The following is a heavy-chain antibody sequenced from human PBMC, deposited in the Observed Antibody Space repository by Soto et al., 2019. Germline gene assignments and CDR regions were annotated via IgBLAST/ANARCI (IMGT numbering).Heavy chain of an antibody. V-gene: IGHV4-30-2*01. CDR3: ARGGIGSGKRPKWYGQ. CDR2: IYHSGST. J-gene: IGHJ5*02. CDR1: GGSISIGRYS. D-gene: IGHD6-19*01. Sequence: TLSLTCAVSGGSISIGRYSWCWILYPTGKGLEWIGYIYHSGSTYYNPSLKSRVTISVDRSKNQFSLKLSSVTAADTAVYYCARGGIGSGKRPKWYGQWGQGTMGNGSS.